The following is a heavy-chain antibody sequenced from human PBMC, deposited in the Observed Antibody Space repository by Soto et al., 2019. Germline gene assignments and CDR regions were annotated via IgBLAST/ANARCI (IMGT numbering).Heavy chain of an antibody. Sequence: SETLSLTCTVSGASITSTSYHWGWTRQPPGKGLEWIGNFYYSGSTYYNPSLRSRVTISVDASKNQFSVKVSSVTATDTAVYYCARSVGDYYYGMDVWGQGTTVT. CDR1: GASITSTSYH. V-gene: IGHV4-39*01. CDR3: ARSVGDYYYGMDV. CDR2: FYYSGST. J-gene: IGHJ6*02. D-gene: IGHD1-26*01.